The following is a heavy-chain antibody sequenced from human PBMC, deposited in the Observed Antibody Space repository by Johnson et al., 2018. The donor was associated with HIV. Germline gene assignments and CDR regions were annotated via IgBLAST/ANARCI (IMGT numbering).Heavy chain of an antibody. D-gene: IGHD4-23*01. J-gene: IGHJ3*02. CDR2: ISYDGSNK. V-gene: IGHV3-30*04. CDR3: ARAGYGGNYAFDI. CDR1: GFTFNSYA. Sequence: VQVVESGGGVVQPGRSLRLSCAASGFTFNSYAMHWVRQAPGKGLEWVAVISYDGSNKYYADSVKGRFTISRDNSKNTLYLQMNSLRAEDTAVYYCARAGYGGNYAFDIWGQGTMVTVSS.